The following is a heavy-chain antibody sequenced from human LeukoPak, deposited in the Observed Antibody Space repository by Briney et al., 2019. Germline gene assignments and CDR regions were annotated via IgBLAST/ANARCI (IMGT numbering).Heavy chain of an antibody. CDR1: GGSISSGGYY. Sequence: SETLSLTCTVSGGSISSGGYYWSWIRQHPGKGLEWIGYIYYSGSTYYNPSLKSRVTISVDTSKNQFSLKLSSVTAADTAVYYCARVDHRALAAAIAPDAFDIWGQGTMVTVSS. D-gene: IGHD6-13*01. V-gene: IGHV4-31*03. CDR3: ARVDHRALAAAIAPDAFDI. J-gene: IGHJ3*02. CDR2: IYYSGST.